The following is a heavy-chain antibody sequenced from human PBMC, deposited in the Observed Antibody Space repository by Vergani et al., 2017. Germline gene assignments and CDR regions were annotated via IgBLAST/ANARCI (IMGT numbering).Heavy chain of an antibody. CDR1: GGSITSSSYY. CDR2: IYYSGGA. CDR3: ALTWSFVVRYVDWAL. V-gene: IGHV4-39*01. D-gene: IGHD3-9*01. Sequence: QLHLQESGPGLVKPSETLSLTCTVSGGSITSSSYYWGWIRQPPGKGLEWIGIIYYSGGAYYNPSLKGRVTLSVDTSKDQFSLEVTAVTAADTAIYFCALTWSFVVRYVDWALWGQGTLGTVSS. J-gene: IGHJ4*03.